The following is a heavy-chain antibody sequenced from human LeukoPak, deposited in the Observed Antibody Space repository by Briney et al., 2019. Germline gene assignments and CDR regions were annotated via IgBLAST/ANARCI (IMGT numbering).Heavy chain of an antibody. D-gene: IGHD6-13*01. Sequence: ASVKVSCKASGYTFTSYDINWVRQATGQGLEWMGWMNPNSGNTGYEQKFQGRVTMTRNTSISTAYMELSSLRSEDTAVYYCARGGSRIAAAGTGDGFQHWGQGTLVTVSS. J-gene: IGHJ1*01. CDR3: ARGGSRIAAAGTGDGFQH. V-gene: IGHV1-8*01. CDR1: GYTFTSYD. CDR2: MNPNSGNT.